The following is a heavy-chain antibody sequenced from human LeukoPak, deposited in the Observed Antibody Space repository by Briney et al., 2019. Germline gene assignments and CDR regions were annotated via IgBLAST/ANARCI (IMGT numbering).Heavy chain of an antibody. V-gene: IGHV4-59*11. CDR2: IYYSGST. D-gene: IGHD3-3*01. J-gene: IGHJ4*02. Sequence: SETLSLTCTVSGVSISSHYWSWIRQPPGKGLEWIGYIYYSGSTNYNPSLKSRVTISVDTFKNQFSLKLSSVIAADTAVYYCARARYYDFWSGYYLDYWGQGTLVTVSS. CDR1: GVSISSHY. CDR3: ARARYYDFWSGYYLDY.